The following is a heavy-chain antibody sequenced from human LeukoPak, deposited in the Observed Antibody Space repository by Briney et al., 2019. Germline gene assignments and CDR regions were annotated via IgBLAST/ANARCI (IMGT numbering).Heavy chain of an antibody. CDR2: ISGSGGST. CDR1: GFTFSSYA. J-gene: IGHJ6*02. CDR3: AKDQSTILGYYYGMDV. D-gene: IGHD3-3*01. V-gene: IGHV3-23*01. Sequence: PGASLRLSCAASGFTFSSYAMSWVRQAPGKGLEWVSAISGSGGSTYYADSVKGRFTISRDNSKNTLYLQMNSLRAEDTAVYYCAKDQSTILGYYYGMDVWGQGTTVTVSS.